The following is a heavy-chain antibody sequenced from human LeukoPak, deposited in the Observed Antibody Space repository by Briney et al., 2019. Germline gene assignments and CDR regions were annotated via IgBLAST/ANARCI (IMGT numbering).Heavy chain of an antibody. D-gene: IGHD2-21*02. CDR2: ISGSGDNT. CDR1: GFTFS. Sequence: GGSLRLSCAASGFTFSMSWVRPAPGKGLEWVSAISGSGDNTYYADSVKGRFTVSRDNSKNTLYVQMKSLRAEDTAVYYCAKDFVVVPGNVNYFDYWAREPWSPSPQ. CDR3: AKDFVVVPGNVNYFDY. J-gene: IGHJ4*02. V-gene: IGHV3-23*01.